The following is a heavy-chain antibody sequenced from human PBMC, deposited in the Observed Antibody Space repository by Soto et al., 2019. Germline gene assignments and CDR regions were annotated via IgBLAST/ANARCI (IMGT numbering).Heavy chain of an antibody. CDR1: GGSISSSSYY. CDR3: ARAPGEFRYYYYGMDV. Sequence: QLQLQESGPGLVKPSETLSLTCTVSGGSISSSSYYWGWIRQPPGKGLEWIGSIYYSGSTYYNPSLKSRVTISVDTSKNQFSLKLSSVTAADTAVYYCARAPGEFRYYYYGMDVWGQGTTVTVSS. CDR2: IYYSGST. J-gene: IGHJ6*02. V-gene: IGHV4-39*01. D-gene: IGHD3-10*01.